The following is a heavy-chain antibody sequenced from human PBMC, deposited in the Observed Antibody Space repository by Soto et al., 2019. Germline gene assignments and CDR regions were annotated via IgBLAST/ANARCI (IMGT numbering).Heavy chain of an antibody. CDR2: ISYDGGDK. D-gene: IGHD5-18*01. V-gene: IGHV3-30-3*01. CDR1: GFTFSNYA. CDR3: TRVEGGHSHGTGSSDY. Sequence: QVQLVESGGGVVQPERSLRLSCEASGFTFSNYALHWVRQAPGKGLEWVALISYDGGDKYCADSVKGRFTISRDNSKNTLYLQMNSLRPEDTAVYYCTRVEGGHSHGTGSSDYWGPGTLVTVSS. J-gene: IGHJ4*02.